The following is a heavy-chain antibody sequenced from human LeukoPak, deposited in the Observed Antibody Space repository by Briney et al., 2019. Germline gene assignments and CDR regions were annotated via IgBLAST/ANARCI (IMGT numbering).Heavy chain of an antibody. Sequence: ASVKVSCKASGYTFTNSVFTWVRQAPGQGLEWMGWINTYNGNTNYARKLQGRVTMTTDTSTSTAYMELTSLTSDDTAVYYCARGGPQVFKYFHWFDPWGQGTLVTVSS. CDR2: INTYNGNT. J-gene: IGHJ5*02. CDR1: GYTFTNSV. V-gene: IGHV1-18*01. CDR3: ARGGPQVFKYFHWFDP. D-gene: IGHD3-10*01.